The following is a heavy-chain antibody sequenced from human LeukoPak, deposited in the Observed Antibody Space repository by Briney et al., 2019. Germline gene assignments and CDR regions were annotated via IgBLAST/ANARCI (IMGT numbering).Heavy chain of an antibody. J-gene: IGHJ4*02. CDR3: ARIRKPRYYDSSGGGYIDH. CDR1: GFSLSTNGMC. CDR2: IDWDSDK. V-gene: IGHV2-70*11. D-gene: IGHD3-22*01. Sequence: SGPTLVNPTQTLTLTCPFSGFSLSTNGMCVSWIRQPPGKALEWLARIDWDSDKYYSTSLKTRLAISKDTSKNQVVLTMTNVDVVDTATYYCARIRKPRYYDSSGGGYIDHWGQGTLVTVSS.